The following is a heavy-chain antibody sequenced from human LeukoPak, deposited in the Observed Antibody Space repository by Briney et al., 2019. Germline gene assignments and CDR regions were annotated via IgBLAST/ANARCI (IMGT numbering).Heavy chain of an antibody. J-gene: IGHJ1*01. D-gene: IGHD1-1*01. V-gene: IGHV3-23*01. CDR1: GFSFSNYA. Sequence: GGSLRLSCAASGFSFSNYAMSWVRQAPARGPEWVSSMKGGGETFYADSVKGRFTLSRDDSRNTVYLQLNNLRVEDTAIYYCAKANWVSNADAVWWGQGPRSPSPQ. CDR3: AKANWVSNADAVW. CDR2: MKGGGET.